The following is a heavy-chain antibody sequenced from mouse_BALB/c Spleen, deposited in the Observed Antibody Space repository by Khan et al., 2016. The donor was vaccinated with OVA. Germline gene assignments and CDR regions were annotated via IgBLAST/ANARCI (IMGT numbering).Heavy chain of an antibody. CDR2: INTYTGEP. CDR3: ARGASDWDFDV. CDR1: GYTFTNYG. J-gene: IGHJ1*01. Sequence: QIQLVQSGPELKKPGETVKISCKASGYTFTNYGMNWVKQAPGKGLKWMGWINTYTGEPTYTDDFKGRFAFSLETSASTAYLQINNLKNEDMGTYFCARGASDWDFDVWGAGTTVTVAS. V-gene: IGHV9-1*02.